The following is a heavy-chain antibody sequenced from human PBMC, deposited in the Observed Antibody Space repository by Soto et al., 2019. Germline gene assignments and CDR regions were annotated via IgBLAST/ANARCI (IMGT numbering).Heavy chain of an antibody. CDR2: ISYDGSNK. Sequence: WGSLRLSCAASGFTFISYAIHLFRQSPFKWLEWVAVISYDGSNKYYADSVKGRFTISRDNSKNTLYLQMNSLRAEDTAVYYCARAQYSTIAAAGYNWFDPWGQGTLVTVSS. J-gene: IGHJ5*02. CDR1: GFTFISYA. D-gene: IGHD6-13*01. CDR3: ARAQYSTIAAAGYNWFDP. V-gene: IGHV3-30-3*01.